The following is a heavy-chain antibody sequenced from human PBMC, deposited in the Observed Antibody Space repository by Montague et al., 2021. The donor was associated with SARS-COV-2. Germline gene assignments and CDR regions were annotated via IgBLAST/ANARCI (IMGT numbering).Heavy chain of an antibody. D-gene: IGHD3-10*01. CDR3: ARGAHVLLWFEESYYYYGMDV. CDR1: GFTFSSYA. V-gene: IGHV3-64*01. CDR2: ISSNGGST. J-gene: IGHJ6*02. Sequence: SLRLSCAASGFTFSSYAMHWVRQAPGKGLEYVSAISSNGGSTYYANSVKGRFTISRDNSKNTLYLQMGSLRAEDMAVYYCARGAHVLLWFEESYYYYGMDVWGQGTTVTVSS.